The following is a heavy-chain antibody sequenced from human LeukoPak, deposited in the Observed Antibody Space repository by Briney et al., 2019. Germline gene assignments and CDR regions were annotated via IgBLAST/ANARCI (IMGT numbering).Heavy chain of an antibody. CDR1: GGSISSNY. CDR3: ARNARYNWFDP. V-gene: IGHV4-59*01. CDR2: IYYSGSS. Sequence: KASETLSLTCTVSGGSISSNYWGWIRQPPGKGLEWIGYIYYSGSSNYNPSLKSRVTISVDTSKNQFSLKVSSVTAADTAVYYCARNARYNWFDPWGQGTLVTVSS. J-gene: IGHJ5*02.